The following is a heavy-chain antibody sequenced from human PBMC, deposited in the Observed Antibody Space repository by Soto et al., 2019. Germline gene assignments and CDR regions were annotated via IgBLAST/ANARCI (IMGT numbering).Heavy chain of an antibody. D-gene: IGHD5-18*01. V-gene: IGHV3-23*01. CDR3: AKEGTAVRRSEYSQH. CDR2: ISGSGGST. Sequence: EVQLLESGGGLVQPGGSLRLSCAASGFTFSSYAMSWVRQAPGKGLEWVSAISGSGGSTYYAGSVKGRFTISRDNSKSTLYLQMNSLRAEDTAVYYCAKEGTAVRRSEYSQHWGQGTLVTVSS. CDR1: GFTFSSYA. J-gene: IGHJ1*01.